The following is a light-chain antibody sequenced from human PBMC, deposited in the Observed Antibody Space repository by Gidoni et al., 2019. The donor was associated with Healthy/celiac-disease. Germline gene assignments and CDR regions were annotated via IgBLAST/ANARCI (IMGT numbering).Light chain of an antibody. CDR3: SSYTSSSTLV. Sequence: QSALTQPASVSGSPGQSITISCTGTSSDVGCYNYVSWYQQHPGKAPKLMIYEVRNRPSGVSNRFSGSKSGNTASLTISVLQAEDEADYSCSSYTSSSTLVFGGGTKLTVL. J-gene: IGLJ2*01. CDR1: SSDVGCYNY. V-gene: IGLV2-14*01. CDR2: EVR.